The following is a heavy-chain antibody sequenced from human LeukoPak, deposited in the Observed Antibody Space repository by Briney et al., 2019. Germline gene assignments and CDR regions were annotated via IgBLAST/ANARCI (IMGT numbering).Heavy chain of an antibody. V-gene: IGHV3-30*18. CDR1: GFTSSSYG. J-gene: IGHJ4*02. CDR2: ISYDGSNK. D-gene: IGHD3-22*01. CDR3: AKDGDYYDSSGVLDY. Sequence: PGGSLRLSCAASGFTSSSYGMHWVRQAPGKGLEWVAVISYDGSNKYYADSVKGRFTISRDNSKNTLYLQMNSLRAEDTAVYYCAKDGDYYDSSGVLDYWGQGTLVTVPS.